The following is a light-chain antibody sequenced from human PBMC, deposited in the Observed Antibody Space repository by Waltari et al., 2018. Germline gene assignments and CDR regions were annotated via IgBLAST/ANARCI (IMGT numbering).Light chain of an antibody. CDR2: KTS. Sequence: DIQMTQSPSPLSASAGDRVTITCRASQNISSWLAWFQQKPGKAPKLLIYKTSTLQSGVPSRFLGGGSGTEFTVTISSLQPEDFATYYCQQYYRYPVTFGQGTKVDIK. V-gene: IGKV1-5*03. J-gene: IGKJ2*01. CDR3: QQYYRYPVT. CDR1: QNISSW.